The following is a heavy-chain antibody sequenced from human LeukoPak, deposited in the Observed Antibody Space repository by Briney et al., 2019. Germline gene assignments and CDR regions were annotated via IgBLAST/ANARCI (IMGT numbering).Heavy chain of an antibody. V-gene: IGHV3-20*04. Sequence: PGGSLRLSCAASGFTFDDYGMSWVRQAPGKGLEWVSGINWNGGSTGYADSVKGRFTISRDNAKNSRYLQMNSLRAEDTALYYCARHPGGYSSSWSYYYYYMDVWGKGTTVTVSS. CDR3: ARHPGGYSSSWSYYYYYMDV. D-gene: IGHD6-13*01. CDR2: INWNGGST. CDR1: GFTFDDYG. J-gene: IGHJ6*03.